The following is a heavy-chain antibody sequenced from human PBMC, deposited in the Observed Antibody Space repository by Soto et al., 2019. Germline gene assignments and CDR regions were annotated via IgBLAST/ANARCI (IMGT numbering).Heavy chain of an antibody. D-gene: IGHD6-19*01. Sequence: QVQLQESGPGLVKPSQTLSLTCTVSGGSISSGGYYWSWIRQHPGKGLEWIGYIYYSGSTYYNPSLKGRVTISVDTSKNQFSLKLSSVTAADTAVYYCARDFDPRQQWLYGMDVWGQGTTVTVSS. V-gene: IGHV4-31*03. CDR3: ARDFDPRQQWLYGMDV. J-gene: IGHJ6*02. CDR2: IYYSGST. CDR1: GGSISSGGYY.